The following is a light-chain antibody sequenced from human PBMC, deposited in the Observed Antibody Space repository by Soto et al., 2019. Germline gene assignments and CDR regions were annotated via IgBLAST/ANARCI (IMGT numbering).Light chain of an antibody. CDR3: LQDYNYPRA. CDR1: QGIGSD. V-gene: IGKV1-6*01. J-gene: IGKJ2*01. Sequence: AIQMTQSPSSLSASVGDRVTITCRASQGIGSDLAWYQQKPGEAPKLLIYDASRLQSGVPSRFSGSGSGTDFTLTISSLQPEDFVTYYCLQDYNYPRAFGQGTKLEIK. CDR2: DAS.